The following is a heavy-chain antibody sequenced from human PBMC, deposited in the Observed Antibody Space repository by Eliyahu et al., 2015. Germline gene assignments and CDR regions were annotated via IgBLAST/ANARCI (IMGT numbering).Heavy chain of an antibody. D-gene: IGHD3-9*01. J-gene: IGHJ5*02. V-gene: IGHV3-23*01. CDR1: GFXFSXXX. CDR2: ISGSGGST. CDR3: AKAGDILTGYYMEIKVSWFDP. Sequence: EVQLLESGGGLVQPGGSLRLSCAASGFXFSXXXXSXVRQAPGKGLEWVSAISGSGGSTYYADSVKGRFTISRDNSKNTLYLQMNSLRAEDTAVYYCAKAGDILTGYYMEIKVSWFDPWGQGTLVTVSS.